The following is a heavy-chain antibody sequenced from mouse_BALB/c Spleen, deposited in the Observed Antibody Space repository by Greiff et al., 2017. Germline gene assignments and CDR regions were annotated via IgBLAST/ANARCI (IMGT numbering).Heavy chain of an antibody. CDR3: ARGGIYYDLMDY. Sequence: EVKLVESGPGLVKPSQSLSLTCTVTGYSIPSDYAWNWIRQFPGNKLEWMGYISYSGSTSYNPSLKSRISITRDTSKNQFFLQLNSVTTEDTATYYCARGGIYYDLMDYWGQGTSVTVSS. CDR1: GYSIPSDYA. J-gene: IGHJ4*01. D-gene: IGHD2-4*01. CDR2: ISYSGST. V-gene: IGHV3-2*02.